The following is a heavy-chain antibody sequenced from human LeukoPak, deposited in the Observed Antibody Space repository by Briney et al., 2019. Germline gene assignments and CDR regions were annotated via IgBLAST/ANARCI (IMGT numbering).Heavy chain of an antibody. Sequence: GASVKVTCKASGYIFINYGISWVRQAPGQGLEWMGWISPYNAHTNYAPNLQDRLTMTTDTSTSTAYMELRSLRSDDTAVYYCAKTRDSVLNEYWGQGSLVTVSS. CDR2: ISPYNAHT. CDR1: GYIFINYG. D-gene: IGHD4-11*01. CDR3: AKTRDSVLNEY. V-gene: IGHV1-18*01. J-gene: IGHJ4*01.